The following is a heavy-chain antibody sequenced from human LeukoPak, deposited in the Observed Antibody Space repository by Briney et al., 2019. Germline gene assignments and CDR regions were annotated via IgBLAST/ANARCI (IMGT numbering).Heavy chain of an antibody. CDR2: FDTEDGET. J-gene: IGHJ3*02. V-gene: IGHV1-24*01. Sequence: ASAKVSCKVSGYTLTELSMHRVRQAPGKGLEWMVGFDTEDGETIYAQKFQGRVTMTEDTSTDTAYMELSSLRSEDTAVYYCATSVITTDAFDIWGQGTMVTVSS. CDR1: GYTLTELS. CDR3: ATSVITTDAFDI. D-gene: IGHD3-22*01.